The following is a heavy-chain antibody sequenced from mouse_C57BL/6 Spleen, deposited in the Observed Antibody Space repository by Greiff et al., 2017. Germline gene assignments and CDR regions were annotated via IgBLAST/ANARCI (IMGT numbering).Heavy chain of an antibody. V-gene: IGHV1-52*01. CDR3: ATSRGYYYAMDY. Sequence: QVQLQQPGAELVRPGSSVKLSCKASGYTFTSYWMHWVKQRPIQGLEWIGNIDPSDSETHYNQKFKDKATLTVDKSSSTAYMQLSSLTSEDSAVYYCATSRGYYYAMDYWGQGTSVTVSS. J-gene: IGHJ4*01. CDR1: GYTFTSYW. CDR2: IDPSDSET.